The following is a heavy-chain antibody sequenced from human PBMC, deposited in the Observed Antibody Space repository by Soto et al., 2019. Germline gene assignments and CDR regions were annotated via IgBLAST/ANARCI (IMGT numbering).Heavy chain of an antibody. V-gene: IGHV1-46*01. CDR3: ARASLLAAAGTGCFDP. J-gene: IGHJ5*02. Sequence: VPSVKLSCKASRYTLTSYYMHCVQQAPRKGLEWMGIINPSGGSTSYAQKFQGRVTMTRDTSTSTVYMELSSLRSEDTAVYYCARASLLAAAGTGCFDPWGQGTLVIVSS. CDR1: RYTLTSYY. CDR2: INPSGGST. D-gene: IGHD6-13*01.